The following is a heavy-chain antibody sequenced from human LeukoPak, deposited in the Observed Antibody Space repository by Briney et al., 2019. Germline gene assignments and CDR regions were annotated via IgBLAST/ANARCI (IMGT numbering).Heavy chain of an antibody. CDR1: GFTFSSYA. V-gene: IGHV3-30-3*01. CDR2: ISYDGSNK. D-gene: IGHD2-21*01. J-gene: IGHJ4*02. Sequence: GGSLRLSCAASGFTFSSYAMHWVRQAPGKGLEWVAVISYDGSNKYYADSVKGRFTISRDNSKNTLYLQMNSLRAEDTAVYYCARDAVTHIDYWGQGTLVTVSS. CDR3: ARDAVTHIDY.